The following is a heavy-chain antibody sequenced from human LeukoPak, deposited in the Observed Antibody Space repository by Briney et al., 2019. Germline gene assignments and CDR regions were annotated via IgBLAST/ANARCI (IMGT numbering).Heavy chain of an antibody. J-gene: IGHJ4*02. CDR2: INPSDGST. D-gene: IGHD4-17*01. CDR3: ATQTSVTTSTDY. Sequence: GASVKVSCKASGYTFTSYYMQWVRQAPGQGLEWMGIINPSDGSTNYAQKFQGRVTMTRDTSTSTAYMEVSSLRSEETAMYYCATQTSVTTSTDYWGQGTLVTVSS. V-gene: IGHV1-46*01. CDR1: GYTFTSYY.